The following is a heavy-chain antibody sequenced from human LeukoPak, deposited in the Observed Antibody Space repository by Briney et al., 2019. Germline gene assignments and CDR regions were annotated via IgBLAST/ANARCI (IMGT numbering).Heavy chain of an antibody. CDR3: ARDSYYYDSSGYPHY. V-gene: IGHV3-33*01. CDR1: GFTFSSYG. Sequence: GRSLRLSCAASGFTFSSYGMHWVRQAPGKGLEWVAVIWYDGSNKYYADSVKGRFTISRDNSKNTLYLQMNSLRAEDTAVYYCARDSYYYDSSGYPHYWGQGTLVTVSS. D-gene: IGHD3-22*01. J-gene: IGHJ4*02. CDR2: IWYDGSNK.